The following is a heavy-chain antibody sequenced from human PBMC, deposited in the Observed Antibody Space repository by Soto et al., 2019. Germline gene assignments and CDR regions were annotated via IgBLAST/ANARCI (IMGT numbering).Heavy chain of an antibody. J-gene: IGHJ6*02. Sequence: PSDTLSLTCTLSGGSISSSSYYWGWIRQPPGKGLEWIASIYYSGSTYYNPSLKSRVTISVDTSKNQFSLKLSSVTAADTAVYYCASQQLVHYYYGMDVWGQGTTVTVSS. CDR3: ASQQLVHYYYGMDV. D-gene: IGHD6-13*01. V-gene: IGHV4-39*01. CDR2: IYYSGST. CDR1: GGSISSSSYY.